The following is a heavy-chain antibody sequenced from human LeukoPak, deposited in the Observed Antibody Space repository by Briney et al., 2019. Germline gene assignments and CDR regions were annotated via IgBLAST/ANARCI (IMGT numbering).Heavy chain of an antibody. CDR1: GYTFTSYG. CDR2: ISAYNGNT. CDR3: ASRAGADSGYDFGGLADAFDI. V-gene: IGHV1-18*01. D-gene: IGHD5-12*01. J-gene: IGHJ3*02. Sequence: GASVKVSCKASGYTFTSYGISWVRQAPGQGLEWMGWISAYNGNTNYAQKLQGRVTMTTDTSTSTAYMELRSLRSDDTAVYYCASRAGADSGYDFGGLADAFDIWGQGTMVTVSS.